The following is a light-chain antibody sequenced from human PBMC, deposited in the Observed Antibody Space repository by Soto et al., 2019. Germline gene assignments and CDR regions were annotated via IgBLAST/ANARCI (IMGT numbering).Light chain of an antibody. Sequence: DIQMTQSPPSLSASIADRVTITCRASQSIGSDLHWFQQKPGKAPKLLIYAASRLQSGVPARFSGSGSGTDFTLTISSLQPEDFATYYCQQTYTVSRGFGGGTKV. CDR2: AAS. CDR3: QQTYTVSRG. CDR1: QSIGSD. J-gene: IGKJ4*01. V-gene: IGKV1-39*01.